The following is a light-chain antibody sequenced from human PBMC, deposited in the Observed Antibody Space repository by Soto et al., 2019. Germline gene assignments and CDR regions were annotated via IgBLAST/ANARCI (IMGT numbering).Light chain of an antibody. Sequence: DIQMTQSPSSLSASVGDRVNITCRASQNIYRYINWFQQKPGKVPDLLNKTASSLQSGVPSRFSGSKYGTDFTLTISNLQPEDSATYYCQQSYSFPWTFGQGTKVDIK. CDR1: QNIYRY. CDR2: TAS. CDR3: QQSYSFPWT. V-gene: IGKV1-39*01. J-gene: IGKJ1*01.